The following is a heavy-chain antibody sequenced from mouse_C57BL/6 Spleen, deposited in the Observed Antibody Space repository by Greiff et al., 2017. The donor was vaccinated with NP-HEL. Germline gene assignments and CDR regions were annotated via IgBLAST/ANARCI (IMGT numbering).Heavy chain of an antibody. CDR3: ARGDMITTYYYAMDY. CDR2: IHPNSGST. CDR1: GYTFTSYW. Sequence: QVQLKQPGAELVKPGASVKLSCKASGYTFTSYWMHWVKQRPGQGLEWIGMIHPNSGSTNYNEKFKSKATLTVDKSSSTAYMQLSSLTSEDSAVYYCARGDMITTYYYAMDYWGQGTSVTVSS. V-gene: IGHV1-64*01. D-gene: IGHD2-4*01. J-gene: IGHJ4*01.